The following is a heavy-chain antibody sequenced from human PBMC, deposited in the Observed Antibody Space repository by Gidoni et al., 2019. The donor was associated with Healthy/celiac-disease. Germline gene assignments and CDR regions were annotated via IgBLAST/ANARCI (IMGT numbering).Heavy chain of an antibody. CDR1: GGTFSSYA. CDR3: ARNVEGRWYPDY. Sequence: QVQLVQSGAAVKKPGSSVKVSCKASGGTFSSYAISWVRQAPGRGLECMGGIIPICGTANYAQKFQGRVKITADESTSTAYMELSSLRSEDTAVYYCARNVEGRWYPDYWGQGTLVTVSS. D-gene: IGHD6-13*01. J-gene: IGHJ4*02. V-gene: IGHV1-69*01. CDR2: IIPICGTA.